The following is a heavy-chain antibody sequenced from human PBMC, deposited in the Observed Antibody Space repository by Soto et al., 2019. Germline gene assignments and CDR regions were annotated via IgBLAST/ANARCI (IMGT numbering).Heavy chain of an antibody. D-gene: IGHD5-12*01. CDR3: ARWDGYADL. CDR2: MSIGDAKT. J-gene: IGHJ4*02. V-gene: IGHV3-23*01. CDR1: GFTFRSFG. Sequence: PRLSCVASGFTFRSFGMHWVRQAPGKGLEWVSGMSIGDAKTFYIDSVRGRFTVSRDSVKNTVDLQMNSLRAEDTALYYCARWDGYADLWGQGTLVTVSS.